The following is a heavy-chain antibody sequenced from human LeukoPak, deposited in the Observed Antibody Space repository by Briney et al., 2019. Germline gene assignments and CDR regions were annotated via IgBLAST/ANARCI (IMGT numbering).Heavy chain of an antibody. D-gene: IGHD1-14*01. CDR3: ARAGFDY. Sequence: GGSLRLSCAASGFTFSSYAMHWVRQAPGKGLEWVAVISYDGSNKYYADSVKGRFTISRDNSKNTLYLQMNSLRAEDTAVYYCARAGFDYWGQGTLVTVSS. V-gene: IGHV3-30-3*01. CDR1: GFTFSSYA. J-gene: IGHJ4*02. CDR2: ISYDGSNK.